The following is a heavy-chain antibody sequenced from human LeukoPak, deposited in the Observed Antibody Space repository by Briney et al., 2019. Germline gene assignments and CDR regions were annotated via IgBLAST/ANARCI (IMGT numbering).Heavy chain of an antibody. J-gene: IGHJ4*02. CDR3: ARGLNRNDYGDYGY. Sequence: PSETLSLTCTVSAGSISSYYWSWIRQPPGKGLEWIGYIYYTGSTSYNPSLKSRVTISVQTSKNQFSLKLSSVTAADTAVYYCARGLNRNDYGDYGYWGQGTLVTVSS. CDR1: AGSISSYY. V-gene: IGHV4-59*01. CDR2: IYYTGST. D-gene: IGHD4-17*01.